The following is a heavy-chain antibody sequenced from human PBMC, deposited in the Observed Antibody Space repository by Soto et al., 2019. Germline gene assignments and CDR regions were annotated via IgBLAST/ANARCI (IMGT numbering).Heavy chain of an antibody. CDR2: ISSSGSTI. V-gene: IGHV3-48*03. CDR3: ARDHKGGYYYYGMDV. CDR1: GFTFRSYE. J-gene: IGHJ6*02. Sequence: GGSLRLSCAASGFTFRSYEINWVRQAPGKGLEWVSYISSSGSTIYYADSVKGRFTISRDNAKNSLYLQMNSLRAEDTAVYYCARDHKGGYYYYGMDVWGQGTTVTVSS.